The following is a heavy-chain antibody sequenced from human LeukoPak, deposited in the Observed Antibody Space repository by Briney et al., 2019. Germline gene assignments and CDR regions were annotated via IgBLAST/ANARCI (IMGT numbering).Heavy chain of an antibody. CDR2: INHSGST. Sequence: SETLSLTCAVYGGSFSGYYWSWIRQPPGKGLEWIGEINHSGSTNYNPSLKSRVTISVDMSKNQFSLKLSSVTAADTAVYYCARHRKAQRFVGYCSGGSCRYYYYMDVWGKGTTVTISS. V-gene: IGHV4-34*01. CDR1: GGSFSGYY. CDR3: ARHRKAQRFVGYCSGGSCRYYYYMDV. D-gene: IGHD2-15*01. J-gene: IGHJ6*03.